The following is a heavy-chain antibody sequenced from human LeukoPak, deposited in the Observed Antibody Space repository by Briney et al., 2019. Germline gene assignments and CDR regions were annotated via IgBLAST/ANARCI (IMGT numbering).Heavy chain of an antibody. CDR2: VKNDGTYR. CDR3: ARGLRGPDY. V-gene: IGHV3-74*01. Sequence: GGSLRLSCAASGFIFSRHWMHWVRQAPGEGLVCVARVKNDGTYRDYAGSVKGRFTISRDNAKNTLYLQMNSLRVEDTAVYYCARGLRGPDYWGQGTLVTVSS. J-gene: IGHJ4*02. D-gene: IGHD3-10*01. CDR1: GFIFSRHW.